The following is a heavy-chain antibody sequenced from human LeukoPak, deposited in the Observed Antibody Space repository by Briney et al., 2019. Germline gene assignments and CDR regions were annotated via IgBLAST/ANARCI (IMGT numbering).Heavy chain of an antibody. CDR1: GGTFSSYA. CDR3: ASSPVRYSSSWSDAFDI. Sequence: SVKVSCKASGGTFSSYAISWVRQAPGQGLEWIGGIIPIFGTANYAQKFQGRVTITTGESTSTAYMELSSLRSEDTAVYYCASSPVRYSSSWSDAFDIWGQGTMVTVSS. J-gene: IGHJ3*02. D-gene: IGHD6-13*01. V-gene: IGHV1-69*05. CDR2: IIPIFGTA.